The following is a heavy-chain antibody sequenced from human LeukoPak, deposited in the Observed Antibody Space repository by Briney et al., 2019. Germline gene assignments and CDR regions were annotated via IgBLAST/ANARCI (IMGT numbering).Heavy chain of an antibody. Sequence: GGSLRLSCAASGFTFSIYSMNWVRQAPGKGLEWVSYIDSSSSIIYYADSVKGRFTISRDNAKNSLYLQMNSLRAEDTAVYYCARGLCGGDCYDYWGQGTLVTVSS. CDR1: GFTFSIYS. D-gene: IGHD2-21*01. V-gene: IGHV3-48*04. CDR2: IDSSSSII. CDR3: ARGLCGGDCYDY. J-gene: IGHJ4*02.